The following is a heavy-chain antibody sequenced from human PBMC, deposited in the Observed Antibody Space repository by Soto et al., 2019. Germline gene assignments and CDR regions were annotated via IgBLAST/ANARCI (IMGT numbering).Heavy chain of an antibody. CDR1: GGTFSSHS. CDR3: STSVYCSTTRCYYYYGLDV. V-gene: IGHV1-69*01. CDR2: IIPIFGTE. J-gene: IGHJ6*02. Sequence: QVQLVQSGAEVKKPGSSVKVSCKVSGGTFSSHSINWVRQAPGQGPEWMGGIIPIFGTENYAQKFQGRVTITADESTSTACMELRSLTSEDTALYYCSTSVYCSTTRCYYYYGLDVWGQGTTVIVSS. D-gene: IGHD2-2*01.